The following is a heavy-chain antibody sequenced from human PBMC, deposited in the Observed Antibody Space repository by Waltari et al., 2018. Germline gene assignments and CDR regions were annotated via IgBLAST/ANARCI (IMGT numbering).Heavy chain of an antibody. Sequence: QVQLQESGTGLVKPSQTLSLTCTVSGGSISSGRYYWNWIRQPAGKGLEWIGYIYTSGSTNYNPSLKSRVTISVDTSKNQFSLKLSSVTAADTAVYYCAREVPRRRFDPWGQGTLVTVSS. CDR3: AREVPRRRFDP. V-gene: IGHV4-61*09. J-gene: IGHJ5*02. CDR2: IYTSGST. CDR1: GGSISSGRYY.